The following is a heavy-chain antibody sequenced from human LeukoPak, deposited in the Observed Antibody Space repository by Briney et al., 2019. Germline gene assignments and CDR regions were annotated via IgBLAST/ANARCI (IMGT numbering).Heavy chain of an antibody. CDR3: ARDLPHTTPGFDP. J-gene: IGHJ5*02. D-gene: IGHD1-26*01. V-gene: IGHV3-11*01. Sequence: GGSLRLSCAASGFTFSNYYMSWIRQAPGKGLEGVSYISSSGSTIYYADSVNGRFTISRDNAKTSLYLQMNSRRAEDPALYYWARDLPHTTPGFDPWGQGTLVTVSS. CDR1: GFTFSNYY. CDR2: ISSSGSTI.